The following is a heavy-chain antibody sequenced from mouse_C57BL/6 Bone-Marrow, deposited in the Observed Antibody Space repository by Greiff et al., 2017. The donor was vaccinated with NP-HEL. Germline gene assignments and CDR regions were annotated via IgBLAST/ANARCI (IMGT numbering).Heavy chain of an antibody. J-gene: IGHJ4*01. V-gene: IGHV1-81*01. D-gene: IGHD1-1*01. Sequence: QVQLQQSGAELARPGASVKLSCKASGYTFTSYGISWVKQRTGQGLEWIGEIYPRSGNTYYTEKFKGKATLTADKSSSTAYMELRSLTSEDSAVYFCARKAYYGSSYWGQGTSVTVSS. CDR2: IYPRSGNT. CDR1: GYTFTSYG. CDR3: ARKAYYGSSY.